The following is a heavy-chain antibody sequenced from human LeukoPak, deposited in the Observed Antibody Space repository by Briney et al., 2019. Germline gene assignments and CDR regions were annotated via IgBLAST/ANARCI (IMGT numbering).Heavy chain of an antibody. D-gene: IGHD3-10*01. CDR1: GGSISSHY. CDR2: IYYSGST. V-gene: IGHV4-59*11. J-gene: IGHJ5*02. Sequence: PSGTLSLTCTVSGGSISSHYWSWIRQPPGKGLEWIGYIYYSGSTYYNPSLKSRVTISVDTSKNQFSLKLSSVTAADTAVYYCARVDELLWFGELLSWFDPWGQGTLVTVSS. CDR3: ARVDELLWFGELLSWFDP.